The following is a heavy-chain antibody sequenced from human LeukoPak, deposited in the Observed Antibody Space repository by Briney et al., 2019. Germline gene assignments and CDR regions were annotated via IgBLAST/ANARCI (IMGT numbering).Heavy chain of an antibody. D-gene: IGHD6-19*01. CDR1: GYTFTGYY. V-gene: IGHV1-2*02. CDR2: INPNSGGT. CDR3: ARAKYSSGWYYAFDI. Sequence: ASVKVSCKASGYTFTGYYMHWVRQAPGQGLEWMGWINPNSGGTNYAQKFQGRVTMTRDTSISTAYMELSRLRSDDTAVYYCARAKYSSGWYYAFDIWGQGTMVTVSS. J-gene: IGHJ3*02.